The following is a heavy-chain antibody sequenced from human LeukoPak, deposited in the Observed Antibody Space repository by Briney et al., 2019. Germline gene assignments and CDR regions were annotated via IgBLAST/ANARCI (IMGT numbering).Heavy chain of an antibody. D-gene: IGHD2-2*01. CDR2: ISSSSSYI. J-gene: IGHJ5*02. CDR1: GFTFSSNW. Sequence: GGSLRLSCAASGFTFSSNWMNWVRQAPGKGLEWVSSISSSSSYIYYADSVKGRFTISRDNSKNTLYLQMNSLRAEDTAVYYCAEDPFYCSSTSCVPGWFDPWGQGTLVTVSS. V-gene: IGHV3-21*04. CDR3: AEDPFYCSSTSCVPGWFDP.